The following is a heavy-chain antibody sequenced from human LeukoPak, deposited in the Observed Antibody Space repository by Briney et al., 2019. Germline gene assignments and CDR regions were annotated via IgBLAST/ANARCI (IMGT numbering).Heavy chain of an antibody. CDR3: ARASRTQSGFY. J-gene: IGHJ4*02. CDR1: GFTFDSYW. D-gene: IGHD1-26*01. CDR2: IKQDGSEK. V-gene: IGHV3-7*05. Sequence: PGGSLRLSCATSGFTFDSYWMSWVRQAPGKGLEWVASIKQDGSEKYYVGSVKGRFTISRDNAKNSLYLQMNSLRAEDTAVYYCARASRTQSGFYWGQGTLVTVSS.